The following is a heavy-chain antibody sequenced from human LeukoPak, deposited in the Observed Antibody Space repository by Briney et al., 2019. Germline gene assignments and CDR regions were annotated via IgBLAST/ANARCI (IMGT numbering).Heavy chain of an antibody. V-gene: IGHV4-39*07. D-gene: IGHD3-22*01. CDR1: SGSISSSGYY. CDR3: ARVEPEARSGYPEYFQH. Sequence: SETLSLTYTVSSGSISSSGYYWGWIRQPPGKGLEWIGSVSYSGSSYYNPPLKSRVTMSVDTSKNQFSLRLNSVTAADTAVYYCARVEPEARSGYPEYFQHWGQGTLVTVSS. CDR2: VSYSGSS. J-gene: IGHJ1*01.